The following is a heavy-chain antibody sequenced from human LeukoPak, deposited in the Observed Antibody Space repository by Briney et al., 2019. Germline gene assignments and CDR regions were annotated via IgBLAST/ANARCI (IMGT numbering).Heavy chain of an antibody. V-gene: IGHV4-34*01. CDR2: INHSGST. Sequence: SETLSLTCAVYGGSFSGYYWSWIRQPPGKGLEWIGEINHSGSTNYNPSLKSRVTISVDTSKNQFSLKLSSVTAADTAVYYCARGTELWSDTLDSWGQGTLVTVSS. J-gene: IGHJ4*02. CDR3: ARGTELWSDTLDS. D-gene: IGHD2-21*01. CDR1: GGSFSGYY.